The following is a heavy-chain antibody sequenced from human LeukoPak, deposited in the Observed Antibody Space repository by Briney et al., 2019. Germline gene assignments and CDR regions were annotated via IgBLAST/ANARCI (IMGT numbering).Heavy chain of an antibody. CDR3: ARAVLYHYDSSGYYCNWFDP. Sequence: SETLSLTCTVSGDSISTGTYYWGWIRQPPGKGLEWIGHIDYRGSTKYNPSLKSRVTISEDTSKNQFSLKLSSVTAADTAVYYCARAVLYHYDSSGYYCNWFDPWGQGTLVTVSS. CDR2: IDYRGST. D-gene: IGHD3-22*01. V-gene: IGHV4-61*01. J-gene: IGHJ5*02. CDR1: GDSISTGTYY.